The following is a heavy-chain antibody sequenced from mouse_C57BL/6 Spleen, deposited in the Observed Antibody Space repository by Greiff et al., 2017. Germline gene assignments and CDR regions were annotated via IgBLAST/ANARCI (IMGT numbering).Heavy chain of an antibody. J-gene: IGHJ2*01. CDR2: IDPSDSYT. Sequence: VQLPQPGAELVMPGASVKLSCKASGYTFTSYWMHWVKQRPGQGLEWIGEIDPSDSYTNYNQKFKGKSTLTVDKSSSTAYMQLSSLTSEDSAVYYCARGQYFDYWGQGTTLTVSS. CDR3: ARGQYFDY. CDR1: GYTFTSYW. D-gene: IGHD6-1*01. V-gene: IGHV1-69*01.